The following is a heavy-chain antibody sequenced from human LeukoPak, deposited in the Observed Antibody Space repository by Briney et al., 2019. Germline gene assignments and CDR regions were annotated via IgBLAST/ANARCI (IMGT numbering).Heavy chain of an antibody. V-gene: IGHV3-7*01. Sequence: GGSLRLSCAASGFTFSSHWMSWVRQAPGKGLEWVANIKKDGSEKYYVDAVKGRFTISRDNAKTSLYLQMNSLRAEDTAVYYCAREKEAPGVGVVVIRDYYYMDVWGKGTTVTVSS. CDR1: GFTFSSHW. D-gene: IGHD3-22*01. CDR3: AREKEAPGVGVVVIRDYYYMDV. J-gene: IGHJ6*03. CDR2: IKKDGSEK.